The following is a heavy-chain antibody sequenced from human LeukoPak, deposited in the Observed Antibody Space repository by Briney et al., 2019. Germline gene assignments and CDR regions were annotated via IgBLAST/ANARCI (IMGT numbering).Heavy chain of an antibody. CDR1: GGSISNYY. J-gene: IGHJ4*02. D-gene: IGHD3-22*01. Sequence: SETLSLTCTVSGGSISNYYWNWIRQPPGKGLEWIGYIYYSGTTNYNPSLKSRVSMSVDTSKNQFSLKLSSVTAADTAVYYCAFTYYYDSSGYSTIDYWGQGTLVTVSS. CDR2: IYYSGTT. CDR3: AFTYYYDSSGYSTIDY. V-gene: IGHV4-59*12.